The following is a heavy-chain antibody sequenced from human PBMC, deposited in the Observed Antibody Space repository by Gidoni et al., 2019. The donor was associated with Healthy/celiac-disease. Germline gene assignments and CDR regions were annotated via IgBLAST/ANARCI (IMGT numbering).Heavy chain of an antibody. CDR3: ARDRRQWLVNWFDP. V-gene: IGHV1-3*01. J-gene: IGHJ5*02. CDR1: GYTFTSSA. CDR2: INAGNGNT. Sequence: QVQLVQSGAEVKKPGASVTVSCKASGYTFTSSAMHWVRQAPGQRLEWMGWINAGNGNTKYSQKFQGRVTITRDTSASTAYMELSSLRSEDTAVYYCARDRRQWLVNWFDPWGQGTLVTVSS. D-gene: IGHD6-19*01.